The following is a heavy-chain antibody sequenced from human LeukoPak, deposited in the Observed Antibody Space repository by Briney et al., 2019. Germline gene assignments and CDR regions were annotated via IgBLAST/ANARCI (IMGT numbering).Heavy chain of an antibody. V-gene: IGHV1-69*10. J-gene: IGHJ6*03. D-gene: IGHD3-3*01. Sequence: SVKVSCKASGVTFSDYALNWVRQAPGQGLEWMGVFIPILDTANSTQKFQGRLTITADKSTNTVYMELSSLRFDDTAVYFCAGTPVFGVVLHQEPVWGKGTTVTVSS. CDR2: FIPILDTA. CDR1: GVTFSDYA. CDR3: AGTPVFGVVLHQEPV.